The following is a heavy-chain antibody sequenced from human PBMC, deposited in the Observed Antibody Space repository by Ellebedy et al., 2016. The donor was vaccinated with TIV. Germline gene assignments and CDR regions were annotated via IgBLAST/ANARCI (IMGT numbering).Heavy chain of an antibody. Sequence: GESLKISCGAFGFTFSRFWMAWLRQAPGKGLEYVAHIKYDEIEKYHLDSVKGRFTISRDNAKNSVYLQMNSPRAEDTAVYYCARGRTFGAVADVFDYWGQGTLVTVSS. D-gene: IGHD6-19*01. CDR2: IKYDEIEK. CDR3: ARGRTFGAVADVFDY. J-gene: IGHJ4*02. V-gene: IGHV3-7*02. CDR1: GFTFSRFW.